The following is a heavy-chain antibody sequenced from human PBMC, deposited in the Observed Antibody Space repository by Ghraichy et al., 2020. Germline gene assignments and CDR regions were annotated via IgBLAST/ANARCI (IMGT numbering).Heavy chain of an antibody. D-gene: IGHD2-15*01. CDR2: IGAGGGS. J-gene: IGHJ4*02. CDR1: GFTFSTYA. V-gene: IGHV3-23*01. Sequence: GGSLRLSCAASGFTFSTYAMTWVRQGPGKGPEWVAGIGAGGGSIYADSVKGRFTISRDNSKNTLYLQMNSLRADDMAVYYCAKRGCSGGKCNSPAFDYWGQGTLVTVSS. CDR3: AKRGCSGGKCNSPAFDY.